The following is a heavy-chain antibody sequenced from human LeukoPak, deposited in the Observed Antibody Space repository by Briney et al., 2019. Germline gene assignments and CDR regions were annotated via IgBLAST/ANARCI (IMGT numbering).Heavy chain of an antibody. D-gene: IGHD3-10*01. Sequence: GGSLRLSCVASGFTFSSFHLSWVRQPPGKGLEWVSAISGNGDTTYYADSVKGRFTISRDNSKNTLYLQMDSLRAEDTAVYYCAKGTMVRGDRDYWGQGTLVTVSS. CDR2: ISGNGDTT. CDR1: GFTFSSFH. J-gene: IGHJ4*02. V-gene: IGHV3-23*01. CDR3: AKGTMVRGDRDY.